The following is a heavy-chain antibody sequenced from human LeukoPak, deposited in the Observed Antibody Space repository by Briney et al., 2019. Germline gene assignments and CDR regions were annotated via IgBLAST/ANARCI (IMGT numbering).Heavy chain of an antibody. CDR1: GFTFSSYT. CDR3: AREGESGYSYASPYYFDY. V-gene: IGHV3-21*01. J-gene: IGHJ4*02. D-gene: IGHD5-18*01. Sequence: GGSLRLSCAASGFTFSSYTMNWVRQAPGKGLEWVSSISSDSTYIYYADSLKGRFTISRDNAKNSLYLQMNSLRAEDTAVYYCAREGESGYSYASPYYFDYWGQGTLVTVSS. CDR2: ISSDSTYI.